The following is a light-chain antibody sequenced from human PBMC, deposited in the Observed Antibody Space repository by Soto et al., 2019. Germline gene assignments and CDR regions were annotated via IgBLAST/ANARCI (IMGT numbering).Light chain of an antibody. Sequence: VLTQSPGTLSLSPGERATLSCRASQSVSSSYLAWYQQKPGQAPRLLIYGASSRATGIPDRFSGSGSETDFTLTISRLEPEDFAVYYCQQYGSSPLTFGGGIKVDIK. J-gene: IGKJ4*01. V-gene: IGKV3-20*01. CDR3: QQYGSSPLT. CDR1: QSVSSSY. CDR2: GAS.